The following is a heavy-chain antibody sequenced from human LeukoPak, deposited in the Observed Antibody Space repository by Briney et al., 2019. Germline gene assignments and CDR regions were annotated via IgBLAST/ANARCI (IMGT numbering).Heavy chain of an antibody. CDR2: ISSSGSTI. CDR3: ARETYCTNTSCPIGDHFDY. Sequence: PGGSLRLSCAASGFTFSCYEMNWVRQAPGKGLEWVSYISSSGSTIYYADSVKGRFTISRDNAKNSLYLQMNSLRAEDTAVYYCARETYCTNTSCPIGDHFDYWGQGTLVTVSS. J-gene: IGHJ4*02. D-gene: IGHD2-2*01. V-gene: IGHV3-48*03. CDR1: GFTFSCYE.